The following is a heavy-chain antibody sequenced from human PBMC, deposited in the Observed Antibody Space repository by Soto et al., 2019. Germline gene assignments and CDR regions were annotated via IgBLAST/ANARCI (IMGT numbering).Heavy chain of an antibody. CDR3: AGSVFP. Sequence: QVQLQESGPGLVKPAQTLSLTCTVSGGSISSGGYYWSGIRQHPGKDLEWIGYIYYRGSTYYNPSLTRRATISVDTSKNQSAPTLRSVTAADHAVYSGAGSVFPWGQGTLVTVSS. J-gene: IGHJ5*02. CDR1: GGSISSGGYY. CDR2: IYYRGST. V-gene: IGHV4-31*03.